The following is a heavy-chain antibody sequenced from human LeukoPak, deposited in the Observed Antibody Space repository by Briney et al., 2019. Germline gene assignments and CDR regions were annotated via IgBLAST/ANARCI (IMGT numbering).Heavy chain of an antibody. D-gene: IGHD6-19*01. J-gene: IGHJ4*02. CDR2: INPSGGST. V-gene: IGHV1-46*01. CDR3: VTSRASGWYFRGYFDY. Sequence: ASVKVSCKASGYTFTSYYMHWVRQAPGQGLEWMGIINPSGGSTSYAQKFQGRVTMTRDTSTSTVYMELSSLRSEDTAVYYCVTSRASGWYFRGYFDYWGQGTLSPSLQ. CDR1: GYTFTSYY.